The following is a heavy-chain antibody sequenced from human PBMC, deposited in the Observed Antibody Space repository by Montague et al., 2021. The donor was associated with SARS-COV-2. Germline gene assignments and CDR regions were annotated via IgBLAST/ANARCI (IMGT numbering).Heavy chain of an antibody. J-gene: IGHJ4*02. CDR1: GGSVSSGGYC. Sequence: SETLSLTCTVSGGSVSSGGYCWSWNPQRPGKGLEWNGYNYYSGSYNYNLSLKSRVTIAPDTYKNQFSLKLTSVTAADTAVYYCARVSLAAASTRSDYWGQGTLVTVSS. CDR3: ARVSLAAASTRSDY. V-gene: IGHV4-61*08. CDR2: NYYSGSY. D-gene: IGHD5/OR15-5a*01.